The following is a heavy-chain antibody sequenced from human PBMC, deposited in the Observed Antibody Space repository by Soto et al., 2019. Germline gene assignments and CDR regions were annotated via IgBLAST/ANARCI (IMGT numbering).Heavy chain of an antibody. V-gene: IGHV3-30*18. CDR1: GFTFSNSG. CDR2: ISYDGSNK. Sequence: PGGSLRLSCAASGFTFSNSGMHWVRQAPGKGLEWVAVISYDGSNKYYADSVKGRFTISRDNSKNTLSLQMNSPRAEDTGLYYCAKEFHTWNYFDYWGQGTLVTVSS. D-gene: IGHD1-20*01. CDR3: AKEFHTWNYFDY. J-gene: IGHJ4*02.